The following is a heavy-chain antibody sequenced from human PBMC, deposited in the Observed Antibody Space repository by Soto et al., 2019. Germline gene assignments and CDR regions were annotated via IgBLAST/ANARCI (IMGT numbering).Heavy chain of an antibody. Sequence: SETLSLTCPVSGGSLIGYYWSWIRQPPGKGLEWIGQINHGGSTNYNPSLKSRVTISVDTSKNHFSLNLSSVTAADTAVYYCATVPIVGTKPYYFDSWGQGTLVTVSS. CDR3: ATVPIVGTKPYYFDS. D-gene: IGHD1-1*01. CDR2: INHGGST. J-gene: IGHJ4*02. V-gene: IGHV4-34*01. CDR1: GGSLIGYY.